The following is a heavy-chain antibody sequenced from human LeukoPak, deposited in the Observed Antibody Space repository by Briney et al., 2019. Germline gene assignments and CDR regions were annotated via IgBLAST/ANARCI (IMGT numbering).Heavy chain of an antibody. J-gene: IGHJ5*02. D-gene: IGHD6-13*01. CDR1: GGSISSYY. Sequence: PSKTLSLTCTVSGGSISSYYWSWIRQPPGKGLEWIGYIYYSGSTNYNPSLKSRVTISVDTSKNQFSLKLSSVTAADTAVYYCARVGGIAAAGRAGWFDPWGQGTLVTVSS. CDR3: ARVGGIAAAGRAGWFDP. V-gene: IGHV4-59*01. CDR2: IYYSGST.